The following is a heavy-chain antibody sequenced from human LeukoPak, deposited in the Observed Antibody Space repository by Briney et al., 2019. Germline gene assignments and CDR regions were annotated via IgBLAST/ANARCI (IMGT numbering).Heavy chain of an antibody. J-gene: IGHJ6*03. Sequence: PGGSLRLSCAASGFTFSNAWMSWVRQAPGKGLEWVGRIKSKTDGGTTDYAAPVKGRFTISRDDSKNTLYLQMNSLKTEDTAVYYCTTVSISPHYDFWSGYSLYYYYYMDVWGKGTTVTVSS. V-gene: IGHV3-15*01. D-gene: IGHD3-3*01. CDR3: TTVSISPHYDFWSGYSLYYYYYMDV. CDR2: IKSKTDGGTT. CDR1: GFTFSNAW.